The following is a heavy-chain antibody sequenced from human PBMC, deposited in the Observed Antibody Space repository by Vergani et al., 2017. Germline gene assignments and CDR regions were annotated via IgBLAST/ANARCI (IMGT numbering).Heavy chain of an antibody. CDR3: ARGAVSASYYYGMDV. J-gene: IGHJ6*02. D-gene: IGHD6-19*01. Sequence: EVQLVQSGAEVKKPGESLKISCKGSGYSFTSYWIGWVRQMPGKGPEWMGIIYPGDSDTRYSPSFQGQVTISADKSISTSYLQWSSLKASDTAMYYCARGAVSASYYYGMDVWGQGTTVTVSS. V-gene: IGHV5-51*01. CDR2: IYPGDSDT. CDR1: GYSFTSYW.